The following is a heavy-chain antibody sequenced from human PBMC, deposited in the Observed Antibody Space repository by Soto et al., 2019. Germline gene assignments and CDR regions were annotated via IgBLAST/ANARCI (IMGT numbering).Heavy chain of an antibody. Sequence: SETLPLTCAVSGGSISSGGYSCNWIRQPPGKGLEWIGYSYHSGSTCYNPSLKSRITISVDSSKNQFSLKMSSVTAADTAVYYCARGVDTVNTVDYWGQGILVTVS. D-gene: IGHD4-17*01. J-gene: IGHJ4*02. V-gene: IGHV4-30-2*01. CDR3: ARGVDTVNTVDY. CDR2: SYHSGST. CDR1: GGSISSGGYS.